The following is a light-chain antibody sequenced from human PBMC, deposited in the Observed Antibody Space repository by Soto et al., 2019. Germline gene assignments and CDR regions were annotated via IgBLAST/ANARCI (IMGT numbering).Light chain of an antibody. CDR2: EVS. J-gene: IGKJ1*01. CDR3: MQTKQLPVT. V-gene: IGKV2D-29*01. CDR1: HSVVSSDGKAY. Sequence: MTQSVLSISITPGQAAPTSCKSRHSVVSSDGKAYLDWYLQRPGQAPQLLIYEVSNRFCGVPERFSGSGSGTDFTLKISRVEAEDVGVYYCMQTKQLPVTFGQGTKVDI.